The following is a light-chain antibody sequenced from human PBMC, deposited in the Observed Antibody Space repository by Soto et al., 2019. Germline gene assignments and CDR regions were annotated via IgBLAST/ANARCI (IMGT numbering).Light chain of an antibody. Sequence: EIVFTQSPGTLSLSPGERATLSCRASQSVSSSYLAWYQQKPGQAPRLLIYGASSRATGIPDRFSGGGSGTDFTLTISRXEPEDFAVYYCHQYGSSPRAFGQGTKVDIK. J-gene: IGKJ1*01. CDR1: QSVSSSY. CDR2: GAS. CDR3: HQYGSSPRA. V-gene: IGKV3-20*01.